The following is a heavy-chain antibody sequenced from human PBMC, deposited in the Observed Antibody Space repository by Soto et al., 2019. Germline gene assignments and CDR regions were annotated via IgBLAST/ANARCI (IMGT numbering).Heavy chain of an antibody. CDR1: GFTFSSYG. CDR2: ISYDGSNK. J-gene: IGHJ4*02. CDR3: AKAMAELWFGELLFDY. D-gene: IGHD3-10*01. V-gene: IGHV3-30*18. Sequence: QVQLVESGGGVVQPGRSLRLSCAASGFTFSSYGMHWVRQAPGKGLEWVAVISYDGSNKYYADSVKGRFTISRDNSKNTLYLQMNSLRAEDTAVYYCAKAMAELWFGELLFDYWGQGTLVTASS.